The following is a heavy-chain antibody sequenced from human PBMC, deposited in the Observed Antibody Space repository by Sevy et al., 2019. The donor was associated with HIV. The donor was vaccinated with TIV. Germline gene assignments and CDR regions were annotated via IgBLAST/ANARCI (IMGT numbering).Heavy chain of an antibody. CDR3: VRGPNFGSRTDWFDP. J-gene: IGHJ5*02. V-gene: IGHV3-7*03. CDR1: ELIFNGYW. D-gene: IGHD3-10*01. Sequence: GGSLRLSCAASELIFNGYWMGWVRQAPGKTLEWVANVKQDGSVTNGDTVKGRLTISRDNAQNKMNLQMNSLRAEDTAIYYCVRGPNFGSRTDWFDPWGQGTLVTVSS. CDR2: VKQDGSVT.